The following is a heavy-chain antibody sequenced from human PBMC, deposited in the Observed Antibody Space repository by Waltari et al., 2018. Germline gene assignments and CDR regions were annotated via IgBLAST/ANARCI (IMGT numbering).Heavy chain of an antibody. V-gene: IGHV4-61*02. D-gene: IGHD6-13*01. CDR3: ARLSSWSFDY. Sequence: QVQLQESGPGLVKPSQTLSLTCTVSGGSISRGSYSWSWIRQPAGKGLEWIGRIYTSGSTNYNPSLKSRVTISVDTSKNQFSLKLSSVTAADTAVYYCARLSSWSFDYWGQGTLVTVSS. CDR2: IYTSGST. CDR1: GGSISRGSYS. J-gene: IGHJ4*02.